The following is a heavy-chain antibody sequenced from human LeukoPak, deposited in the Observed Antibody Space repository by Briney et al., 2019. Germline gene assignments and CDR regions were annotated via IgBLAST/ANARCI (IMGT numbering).Heavy chain of an antibody. CDR1: GYTFTTYY. D-gene: IGHD5-24*01. CDR2: INPSGGGT. V-gene: IGHV1-46*01. CDR3: ASGYKTVSVFDH. Sequence: ASVKVSFKASGYTFTTYYMHWLRQAPGQGLVWMELINPSGGGTRYEQKFQSRVTMTRDTSTSTVYMELSSLRSEDTAVYYCASGYKTVSVFDHWGQGTLVTVSS. J-gene: IGHJ4*02.